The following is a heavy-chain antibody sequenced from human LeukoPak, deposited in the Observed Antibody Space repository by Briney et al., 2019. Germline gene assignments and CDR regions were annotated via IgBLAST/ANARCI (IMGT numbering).Heavy chain of an antibody. CDR2: INHSGST. D-gene: IGHD6-13*01. V-gene: IGHV4-34*01. CDR3: ARVSVAAAAGTFDY. CDR1: GGSFSGYY. Sequence: PSETLSLTCAVYGGSFSGYYWSWIRQPPGKGLEWIGAINHSGSTNYTPSLRSRVTISVDTSKNQFSLKLSSVTAADTAVYYCARVSVAAAAGTFDYWGQGTLVTVSS. J-gene: IGHJ4*02.